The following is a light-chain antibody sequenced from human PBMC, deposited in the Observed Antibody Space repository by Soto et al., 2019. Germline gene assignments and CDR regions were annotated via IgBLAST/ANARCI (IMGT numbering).Light chain of an antibody. J-gene: IGLJ1*01. CDR2: DVS. Sequence: QSALTQPASVSGSPGQSITISCTGTSSDVGGYNYVSWYQQHPGKAPKLMIYDVSNRPSGVSNRFSGSKSGNTASPTISGLQAEDEADYYCSSYTSSSTPLIFGTGTKLTVL. V-gene: IGLV2-14*01. CDR3: SSYTSSSTPLI. CDR1: SSDVGGYNY.